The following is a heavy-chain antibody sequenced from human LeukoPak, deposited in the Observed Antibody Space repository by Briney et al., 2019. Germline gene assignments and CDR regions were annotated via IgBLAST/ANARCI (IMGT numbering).Heavy chain of an antibody. Sequence: SETLSLTCTVSGGSISSFFWTWIRQPPGKGLEWIGYIYYSGSTNYNPSLESRVTISVDTSKNQFSLRLSSVTAADTAVYYCARSTRGWPLFWGIWGQGTMVTVSS. J-gene: IGHJ3*02. CDR2: IYYSGST. D-gene: IGHD3-16*01. CDR3: ARSTRGWPLFWGI. CDR1: GGSISSFF. V-gene: IGHV4-59*08.